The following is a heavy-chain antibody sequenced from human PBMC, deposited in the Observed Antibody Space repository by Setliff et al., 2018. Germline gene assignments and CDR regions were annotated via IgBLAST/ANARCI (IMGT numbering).Heavy chain of an antibody. CDR3: ARLATDYGDYESLNYFDY. CDR2: IYPGDSDT. D-gene: IGHD4-17*01. CDR1: GYTFRNYW. J-gene: IGHJ4*02. V-gene: IGHV5-51*01. Sequence: GESLKISCQASGYTFRNYWTAWVRQMPGKGLEWMGIIYPGDSDTRYSPAFQGQVTISADRSISTAYLQWSSLRASDTAMYYSARLATDYGDYESLNYFDYWGQGTLVTVSS.